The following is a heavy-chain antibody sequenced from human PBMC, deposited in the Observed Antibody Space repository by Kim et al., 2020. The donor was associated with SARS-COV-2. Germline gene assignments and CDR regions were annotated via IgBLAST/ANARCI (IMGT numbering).Heavy chain of an antibody. Sequence: SVKVSCKASGGTFSIYAISWVRQAPGQGLEWMGGIIPIFGTANYAQKFQGRVTITADESTSTAYMELSSLRSEDTAVYYCARTASQIQPYFDYWGQGTLVTVSS. J-gene: IGHJ4*02. CDR2: IIPIFGTA. CDR3: ARTASQIQPYFDY. CDR1: GGTFSIYA. V-gene: IGHV1-69*13.